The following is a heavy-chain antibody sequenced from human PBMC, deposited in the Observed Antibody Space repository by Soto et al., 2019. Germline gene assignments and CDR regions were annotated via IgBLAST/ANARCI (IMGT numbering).Heavy chain of an antibody. Sequence: ASVKVSCKASGYTFTSYGISWVRQAPGQGLEWMGWISAYNGNTNYAQKLQGRVTMTTDTSTSTAYMELRSLRSDDTAVYYCARDRRSGPSILQGVDYDSWSGPKHYYYYYYGMDVWGQGTTVTVSS. V-gene: IGHV1-18*04. CDR1: GYTFTSYG. D-gene: IGHD3-3*01. CDR3: ARDRRSGPSILQGVDYDSWSGPKHYYYYYYGMDV. CDR2: ISAYNGNT. J-gene: IGHJ6*02.